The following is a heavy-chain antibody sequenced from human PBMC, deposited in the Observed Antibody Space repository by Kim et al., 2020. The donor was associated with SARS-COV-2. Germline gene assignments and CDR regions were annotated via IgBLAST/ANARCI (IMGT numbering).Heavy chain of an antibody. Sequence: STACADSGGGRVTSSRDNAKNTVYVQMNSLRAEDTAVYYCARRGGAGLDLWGVGTLVSVGS. V-gene: IGHV3-74*01. J-gene: IGHJ4*02. CDR2: ST. D-gene: IGHD3-10*01. CDR3: ARRGGAGLDL.